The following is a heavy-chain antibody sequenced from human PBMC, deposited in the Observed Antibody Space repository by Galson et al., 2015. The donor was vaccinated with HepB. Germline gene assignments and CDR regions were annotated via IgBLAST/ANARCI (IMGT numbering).Heavy chain of an antibody. Sequence: ETLSLTCAVYGGSFSGYYWNWIRQPPGRGLEWIGEINHRGTTRSNPSLKSRVTLSVDTSKSQCSLNLTYVTAADTAVYYCARTSDYGDYADCYFDLWGRGTLVTVSS. D-gene: IGHD4-17*01. CDR2: INHRGTT. V-gene: IGHV4-34*01. J-gene: IGHJ2*01. CDR1: GGSFSGYY. CDR3: ARTSDYGDYADCYFDL.